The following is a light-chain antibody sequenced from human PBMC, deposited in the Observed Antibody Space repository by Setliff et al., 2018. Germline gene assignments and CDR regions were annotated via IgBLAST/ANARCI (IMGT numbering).Light chain of an antibody. J-gene: IGKJ5*01. CDR2: GAS. CDR1: QGISHY. V-gene: IGKV1-16*01. Sequence: DIQMTQSPSSLSASIGDRVTITCRASQGISHYLAWFQQKPGKAPKALIYGASRLHDGVPSRFSGRGSGADFTLTITSLQPEDFATYYCQQYYNYPSLTFGQGTRLEIK. CDR3: QQYYNYPSLT.